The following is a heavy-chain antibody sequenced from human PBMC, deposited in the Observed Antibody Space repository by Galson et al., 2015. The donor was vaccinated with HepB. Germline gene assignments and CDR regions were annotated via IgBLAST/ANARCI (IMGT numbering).Heavy chain of an antibody. V-gene: IGHV2-5*01. D-gene: IGHD6-13*01. CDR2: IYWNDDK. CDR1: GFSLNTGGAG. J-gene: IGHJ4*02. CDR3: ARHGIAASPDF. Sequence: LVKPTQTLTLTCTFSGFSLNTGGAGVGWIRQPPGKALEWLALIYWNDDKRYSPSLKTRLTITKDTSENQVVLTMTNMDPVDTATYYCARHGIAASPDFWGQGTLVTVSS.